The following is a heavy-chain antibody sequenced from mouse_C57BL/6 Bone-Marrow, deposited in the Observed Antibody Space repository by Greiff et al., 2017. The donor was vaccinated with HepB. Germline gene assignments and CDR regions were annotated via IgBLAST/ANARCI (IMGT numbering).Heavy chain of an antibody. J-gene: IGHJ4*01. CDR1: GYAFSSSW. CDR2: IYPGDGDT. D-gene: IGHD2-12*01. V-gene: IGHV1-82*01. CDR3: LRRKDY. Sequence: VQLQQSGPELVNPGASVKISCKASGYAFSSSWMNWVKQRPGKGLEWIGRIYPGDGDTNYNGKFKGKATLTADKSSSTAYMQLSSLTSEDSAVYFCLRRKDYWGQGTSVTVSS.